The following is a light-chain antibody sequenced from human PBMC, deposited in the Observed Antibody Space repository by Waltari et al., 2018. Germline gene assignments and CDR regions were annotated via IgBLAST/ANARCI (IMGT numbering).Light chain of an antibody. CDR3: QQLNSYPLT. CDR2: TAS. J-gene: IGKJ5*01. Sequence: DIQLTQSPSFLSASVRDRVTITCRASQDISSYLSWYQQKPGKAPNLLIYTASTLQSGVPSRFSGSRSGTEFTLTISSLQPEDFATYYCQQLNSYPLTFGQGTRLDIK. V-gene: IGKV1-9*01. CDR1: QDISSY.